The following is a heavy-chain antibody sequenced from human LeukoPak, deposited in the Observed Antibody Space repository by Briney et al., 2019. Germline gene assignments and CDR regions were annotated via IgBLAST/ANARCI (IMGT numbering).Heavy chain of an antibody. J-gene: IGHJ4*02. Sequence: SETLSLTCTVSGGSISSYYWSWIRQPPGKGLEWIGYIYYSGSTNYNPSLKSRVTISVDTSENQFSLKLSSVTAADTAVYYCARGKHTMVRGASFFDYWGQGTLVTVSS. CDR1: GGSISSYY. CDR3: ARGKHTMVRGASFFDY. V-gene: IGHV4-59*12. CDR2: IYYSGST. D-gene: IGHD3-10*01.